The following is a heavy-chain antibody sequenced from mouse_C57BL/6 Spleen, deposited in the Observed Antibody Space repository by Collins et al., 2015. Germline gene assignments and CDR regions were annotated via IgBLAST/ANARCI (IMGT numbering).Heavy chain of an antibody. V-gene: IGHV9-3-1*01. CDR2: INTYTGEP. CDR1: GYTFTNYG. J-gene: IGHJ4*01. CDR3: ARRPYGNYYAMDY. Sequence: QIQLVQSGPELKKPGETVKISCKASGYTFTNYGMNWVKQAPGKGLKWMGWINTYTGEPTYADDFKGRFAFSLETSASTAYLQINNLKNEDTATYFCARRPYGNYYAMDYWGQGTSVTVSS. D-gene: IGHD2-1*01.